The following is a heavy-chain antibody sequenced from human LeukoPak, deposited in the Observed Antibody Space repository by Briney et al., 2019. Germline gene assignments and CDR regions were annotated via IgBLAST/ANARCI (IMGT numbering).Heavy chain of an antibody. CDR3: ARTAYDSSAYYDY. J-gene: IGHJ4*02. V-gene: IGHV3-74*01. D-gene: IGHD3-22*01. CDR1: GFTFSSYW. Sequence: SGGSLRLSCAASGFTFSSYWMHWVRQAPGKGLVWFSRINSDGSGTTYADSVKGRFTISRDNAKNTLYLQMNSLRAEDTAVYYCARTAYDSSAYYDYWGQGILVTVSS. CDR2: INSDGSGT.